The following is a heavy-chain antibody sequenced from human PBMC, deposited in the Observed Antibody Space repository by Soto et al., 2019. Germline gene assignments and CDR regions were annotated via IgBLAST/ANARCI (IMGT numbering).Heavy chain of an antibody. J-gene: IGHJ4*02. V-gene: IGHV3-23*01. Sequence: PGGFLRLSCAASGITFSSYALSWVRQAPGKGLEWVSAISGSGKSTYYADSVKGRFTISRDTSKSTLYLHMTSLRADDTAKYYCAKEAGGGTAMVTSYFDYWGQGTLVTVSS. CDR3: AKEAGGGTAMVTSYFDY. CDR2: ISGSGKST. CDR1: GITFSSYA. D-gene: IGHD5-18*01.